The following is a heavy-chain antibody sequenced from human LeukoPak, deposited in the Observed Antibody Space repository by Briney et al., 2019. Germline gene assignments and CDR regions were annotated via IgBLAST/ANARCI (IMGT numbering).Heavy chain of an antibody. J-gene: IGHJ6*02. V-gene: IGHV3-33*01. CDR1: GFTFSSYG. CDR2: IWYDGSNK. Sequence: PGRSLRLSCAASGFTFSSYGMHWVRQAPGKGLEWVAVIWYDGSNKYYADSVKGRFTISRDNSKNTLYLQMNSLRAEDTAVYYCARDGPMVRGVIDYHYYGMDVWGQGTTVTVSS. CDR3: ARDGPMVRGVIDYHYYGMDV. D-gene: IGHD3-10*01.